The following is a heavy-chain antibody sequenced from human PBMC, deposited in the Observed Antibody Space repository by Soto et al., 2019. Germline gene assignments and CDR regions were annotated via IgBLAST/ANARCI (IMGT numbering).Heavy chain of an antibody. D-gene: IGHD3-16*01. CDR2: ISGSGRTI. V-gene: IGHV3-48*03. Sequence: GGSLRLSCAASGFTFSSYWMSWVRQAPGKGLEWVSYISGSGRTIYSADSVKGRFTISRDNATNSLYLQMNNVRTEDTAVYYCARLPFPWGWFDPWGQGTLVTVSS. J-gene: IGHJ5*02. CDR1: GFTFSSYW. CDR3: ARLPFPWGWFDP.